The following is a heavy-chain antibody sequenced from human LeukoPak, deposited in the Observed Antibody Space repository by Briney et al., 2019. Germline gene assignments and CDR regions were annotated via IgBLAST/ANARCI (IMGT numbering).Heavy chain of an antibody. J-gene: IGHJ4*02. D-gene: IGHD6-19*01. CDR2: TYYRSKWYN. V-gene: IGHV6-1*01. CDR1: GDSVSSNSAA. CDR3: ARGEWLVPHFDY. Sequence: SQTLSLTCAISGDSVSSNSAAWNWIRQPPSKGLEWLGRTYYRSKWYNDYAVSGKSRITINPYTSKNQLSLQLNSVTPEDTAVYYCARGEWLVPHFDYWGQGTLVTVSS.